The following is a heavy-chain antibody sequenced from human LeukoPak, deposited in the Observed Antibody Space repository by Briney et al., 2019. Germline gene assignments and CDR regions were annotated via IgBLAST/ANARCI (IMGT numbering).Heavy chain of an antibody. D-gene: IGHD6-6*01. Sequence: PGGSLRLSCAASGFTFSSYGMHWVRQAPGKGLEWVAVIWYDGSNKYYADSVKGRFTISRDNSKNTLYLQMNSLRAEDTAVYYCARPGAARPKPYYYYGMDVWGQGTTVTVSS. CDR3: ARPGAARPKPYYYYGMDV. J-gene: IGHJ6*02. CDR2: IWYDGSNK. CDR1: GFTFSSYG. V-gene: IGHV3-33*08.